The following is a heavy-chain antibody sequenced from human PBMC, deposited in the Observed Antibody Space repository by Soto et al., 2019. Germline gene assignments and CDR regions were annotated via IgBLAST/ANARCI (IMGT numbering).Heavy chain of an antibody. V-gene: IGHV3-74*01. Sequence: PGGSLRLSCAASGFPFSSYWMHWVRQAPGKGLVWVSRINSDGSSTSYADSVKGRFTISRDNAKNTLYLQMNSLRAEDTAVYYCARDGTNYYYYYMDVWGKGTTVTVSS. D-gene: IGHD1-26*01. CDR1: GFPFSSYW. CDR3: ARDGTNYYYYYMDV. CDR2: INSDGSST. J-gene: IGHJ6*03.